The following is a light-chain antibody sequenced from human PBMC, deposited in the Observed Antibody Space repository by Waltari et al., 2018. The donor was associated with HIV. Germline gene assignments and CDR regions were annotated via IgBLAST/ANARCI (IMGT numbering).Light chain of an antibody. CDR3: QQYNNWPPLT. CDR2: AAS. CDR1: QSVSSN. V-gene: IGKV3-15*01. J-gene: IGKJ4*01. Sequence: EIVMTQSPPTLSVSPGQRATLPCRASQSVSSNLAWYQQKPGQAPRLLIYAASTRATGIPGRFSGSGSGTEFTLTISSLQSEDFAVYYCQQYNNWPPLTFGGGTKVEIK.